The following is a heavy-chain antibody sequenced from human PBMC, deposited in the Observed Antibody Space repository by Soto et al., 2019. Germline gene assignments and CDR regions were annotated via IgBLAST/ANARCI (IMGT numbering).Heavy chain of an antibody. CDR3: VRARIDY. CDR1: GFIFNDYW. CDR2: MSPEGSEK. J-gene: IGHJ4*02. V-gene: IGHV3-7*03. Sequence: EVQLVESGGGLVQPGGSLRLSCAVSGFIFNDYWMTWVRQAPGKGLEWVATMSPEGSEKYYADSLKGRFTVSRDNTKKSLYLQMISLRAEDTALYYCVRARIDYWGRGTLISVSS.